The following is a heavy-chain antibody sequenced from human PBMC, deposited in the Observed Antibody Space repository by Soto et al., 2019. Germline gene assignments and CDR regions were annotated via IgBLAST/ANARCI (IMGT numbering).Heavy chain of an antibody. CDR2: ISPYSGNT. CDR3: AMVDNYVTPTPPDA. Sequence: QVQLVQSGDEVRKPGSSVKVSCKASGYIFVNYGIAWVRQAPGQGLEWMGWISPYSGNTHYASKVQGRLTMTTDTXXSTASMELGSLTSGATAVYYCAMVDNYVTPTPPDAWGQGTTVTVSS. V-gene: IGHV1-18*01. CDR1: GYIFVNYG. J-gene: IGHJ6*02. D-gene: IGHD3-16*01.